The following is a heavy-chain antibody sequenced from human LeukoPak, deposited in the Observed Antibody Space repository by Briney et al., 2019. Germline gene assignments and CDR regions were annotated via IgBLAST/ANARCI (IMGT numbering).Heavy chain of an antibody. V-gene: IGHV4-34*01. D-gene: IGHD3-10*01. Sequence: SETLSLTCAVYGGSFSGYYWSWIRQPPGKGLEWIGEINHSGSTNYNPSLKSRVTISVDTSKNQFSLKLSSVTAADTAVYYCARLVWYYYGSGSYYSPYYYYYMDVWGKGTTVTISS. CDR3: ARLVWYYYGSGSYYSPYYYYYMDV. J-gene: IGHJ6*03. CDR1: GGSFSGYY. CDR2: INHSGST.